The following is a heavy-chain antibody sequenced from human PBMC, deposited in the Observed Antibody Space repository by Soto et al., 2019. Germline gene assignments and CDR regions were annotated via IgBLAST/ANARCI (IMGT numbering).Heavy chain of an antibody. CDR1: GFTFDDYA. CDR3: AKDEGGSSWLFDY. D-gene: IGHD6-13*01. V-gene: IGHV3-9*01. Sequence: GGSLRLSCAASGFTFDDYAMHWVRQAPGKGLEWVSGISWNSGSIGYADSVKGRFTISRDNAKNSLYLQMNSLRAEDTALYYCAKDEGGSSWLFDYWGQGTLVTV. CDR2: ISWNSGSI. J-gene: IGHJ4*02.